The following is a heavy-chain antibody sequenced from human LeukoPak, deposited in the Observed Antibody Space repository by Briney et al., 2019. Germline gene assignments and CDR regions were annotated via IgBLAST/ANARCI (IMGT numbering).Heavy chain of an antibody. CDR1: GGSISSSSYY. Sequence: SETLSLTCTVSGGSISSSSYYWGWIRQPPGKGLEWIGSIYYSGSTYYNPSLKSRITISVDTSKNQFSLKLSSVTAADTAVYYCARDRITMVRGVIPLLQPWGQGTLVTVSS. J-gene: IGHJ4*02. CDR2: IYYSGST. V-gene: IGHV4-39*02. CDR3: ARDRITMVRGVIPLLQP. D-gene: IGHD3-10*01.